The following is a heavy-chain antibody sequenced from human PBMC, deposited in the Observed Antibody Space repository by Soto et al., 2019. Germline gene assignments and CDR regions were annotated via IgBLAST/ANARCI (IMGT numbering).Heavy chain of an antibody. D-gene: IGHD3-22*01. Sequence: SQTLSLTCAISGDSVSSNSAAWNWIRQSPSRGLEWLGRTFYRSKWYNDYAVSVKSRITINPDTSKNQFSLQLNSVTPEDTAVYYCARDSRDSSGYYYNYYGMDVWGQGTTVTVSS. V-gene: IGHV6-1*01. CDR2: TFYRSKWYN. CDR1: GDSVSSNSAA. CDR3: ARDSRDSSGYYYNYYGMDV. J-gene: IGHJ6*02.